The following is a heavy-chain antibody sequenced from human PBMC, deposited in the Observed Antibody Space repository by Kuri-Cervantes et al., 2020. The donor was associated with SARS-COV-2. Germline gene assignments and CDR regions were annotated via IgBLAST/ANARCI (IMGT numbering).Heavy chain of an antibody. CDR2: IYHSGST. Sequence: LRLSCTVSGGSISSGGYYWSWIRQPPGKGLEWIGYIYHSGSTYYNPSLKSRVTISVDTSKNQFSLKLSSVTAADTAVYYCARGSVVPAANDYWGQGTLVTVSS. D-gene: IGHD2-2*01. CDR1: GGSISSGGYY. J-gene: IGHJ4*02. V-gene: IGHV4-30-2*01. CDR3: ARGSVVPAANDY.